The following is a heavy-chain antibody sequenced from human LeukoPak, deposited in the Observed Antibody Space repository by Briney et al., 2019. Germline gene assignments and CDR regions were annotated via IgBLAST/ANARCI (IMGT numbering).Heavy chain of an antibody. CDR2: ISGSGDRT. J-gene: IGHJ4*02. Sequence: GGSLRLSCAASGFTFSNYAMNWVRQAPGTGLEWVSTISGSGDRTFYADSVKGRFTISRDNSKNTLYLQMNSLRAEDTAVYYCAKGEITHWGQGTLVTVSS. CDR3: AKGEITH. CDR1: GFTFSNYA. D-gene: IGHD5-24*01. V-gene: IGHV3-23*01.